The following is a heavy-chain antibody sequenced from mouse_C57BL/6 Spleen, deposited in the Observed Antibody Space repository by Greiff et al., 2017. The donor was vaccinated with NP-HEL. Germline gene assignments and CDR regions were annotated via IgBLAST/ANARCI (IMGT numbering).Heavy chain of an antibody. J-gene: IGHJ4*01. CDR2: IDPSDSYT. Sequence: VQLQQPGAELVMPGASVKLSCKASGYTFTSYWMHWVEQRPGQGLEWIGEIDPSDSYTNYNQKFKGKSTLTVDKSSSTAYMQLSSLTSEDSAVYYCARSITTVVAHYAMDYWGQGTSVTVSS. CDR1: GYTFTSYW. CDR3: ARSITTVVAHYAMDY. V-gene: IGHV1-69*01. D-gene: IGHD1-1*01.